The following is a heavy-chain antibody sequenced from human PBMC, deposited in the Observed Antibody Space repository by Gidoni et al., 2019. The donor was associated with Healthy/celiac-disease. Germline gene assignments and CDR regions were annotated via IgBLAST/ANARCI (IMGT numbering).Heavy chain of an antibody. CDR3: ARDPPPDTAMVGAMWYYYGMDV. D-gene: IGHD5-18*01. J-gene: IGHJ6*02. CDR1: GYTFTGYY. V-gene: IGHV1-2*02. CDR2: INPNSGGT. Sequence: QVQLVQSGAEVKKPGASVKVSCKASGYTFTGYYMHWVRQAPGQGLEWMGWINPNSGGTNYAQKFQGRVTMTRDTSISTAYMELSRLRSDDTAVYYCARDPPPDTAMVGAMWYYYGMDVWGQGTTVTVSS.